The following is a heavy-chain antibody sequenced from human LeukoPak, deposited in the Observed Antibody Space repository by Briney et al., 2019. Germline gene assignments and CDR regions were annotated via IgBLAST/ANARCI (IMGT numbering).Heavy chain of an antibody. CDR3: TTDSLAAAGYAIDYGMDV. Sequence: PGGSLRLSCAASGFTFSNAWMNWVRQAPGKGLEWVGRIKSKTDGGTTDYAAPVKGRFTISRDDSKNTLYLQMNSLKTEDTAVHYCTTDSLAAAGYAIDYGMDVWGQGTTVTVSS. V-gene: IGHV3-15*07. CDR2: IKSKTDGGTT. D-gene: IGHD6-13*01. J-gene: IGHJ6*02. CDR1: GFTFSNAW.